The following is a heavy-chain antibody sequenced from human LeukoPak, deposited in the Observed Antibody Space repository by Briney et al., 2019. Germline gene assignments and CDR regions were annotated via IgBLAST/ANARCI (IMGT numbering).Heavy chain of an antibody. CDR2: IYMSGST. D-gene: IGHD6-13*01. Sequence: PSETLSLTCTVSGGSISSYYWSWLRQPAGKGLEWIGRIYMSGSTNYNSSLKSRVNMSVDTSKNQFSLNLSSVTAADTVVYYCAREAGSSWSRGLDIWGQGTVVTVSS. J-gene: IGHJ3*02. CDR1: GGSISSYY. CDR3: AREAGSSWSRGLDI. V-gene: IGHV4-4*07.